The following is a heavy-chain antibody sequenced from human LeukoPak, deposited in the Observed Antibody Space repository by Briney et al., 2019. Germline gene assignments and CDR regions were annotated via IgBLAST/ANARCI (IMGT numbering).Heavy chain of an antibody. CDR3: ARGRDYVWGSYRYSPLYYFDY. Sequence: ASVKVSCKASGYTFTSYDINWVRQATGQGLEWMGWMNPNSGNTGYAQKFQGRVTMTRNTSISTAYMELSSLRSEDTAVYYCARGRDYVWGSYRYSPLYYFDYWGQGTLVTVSS. CDR1: GYTFTSYD. J-gene: IGHJ4*02. V-gene: IGHV1-8*01. D-gene: IGHD3-16*02. CDR2: MNPNSGNT.